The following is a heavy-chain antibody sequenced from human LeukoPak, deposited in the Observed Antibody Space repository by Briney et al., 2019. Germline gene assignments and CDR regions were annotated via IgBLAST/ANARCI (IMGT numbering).Heavy chain of an antibody. D-gene: IGHD6-13*01. J-gene: IGHJ4*02. CDR1: GFTFSSYG. Sequence: GGSLRLSCAASGFTFSSYGMNWVRQAPGKGLEWVSAISGSGGSTYYADSVKGRFTISRDNSKNTLYLQMKSLRAEDTAVYYCAKEWHSSSWLDYWGQGTLVTVYS. CDR3: AKEWHSSSWLDY. V-gene: IGHV3-23*01. CDR2: ISGSGGST.